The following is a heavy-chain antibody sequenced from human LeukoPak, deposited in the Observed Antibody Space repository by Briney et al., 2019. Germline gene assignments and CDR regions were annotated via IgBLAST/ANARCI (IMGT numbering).Heavy chain of an antibody. CDR3: AEYFSGRIRY. J-gene: IGHJ4*02. CDR1: GFTFRTEA. CDR2: MRFDATRK. D-gene: IGHD2-2*01. V-gene: IGHV3-30*02. Sequence: GGSLRLSCAGPGFTFRTEANHWVRQAPGKGVEWVAFMRFDATRKYYADSVRGRFSISRDHARNILLLQMNSLTVDDTGVYFCAEYFSGRIRYGGQGTLVIVSS.